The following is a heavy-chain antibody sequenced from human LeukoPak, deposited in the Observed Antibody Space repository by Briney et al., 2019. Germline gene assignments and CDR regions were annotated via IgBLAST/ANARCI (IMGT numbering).Heavy chain of an antibody. J-gene: IGHJ6*02. CDR2: IKEDGSEK. CDR1: GFTFSSYW. CDR3: AKGPGSRGYYFYGMDV. D-gene: IGHD3-10*01. V-gene: IGHV3-7*03. Sequence: GGSLRLSCAVSGFTFSSYWMSWVRQAPGKGLEWVANIKEDGSEKYYVDSVKGRFTISRDNAKNSLYLQMNSLRAEDTALYYCAKGPGSRGYYFYGMDVWGQGTTVTVSS.